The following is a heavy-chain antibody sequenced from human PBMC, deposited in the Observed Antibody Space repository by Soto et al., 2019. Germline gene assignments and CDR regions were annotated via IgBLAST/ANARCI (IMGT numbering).Heavy chain of an antibody. CDR1: GGSISSGGYY. V-gene: IGHV4-31*03. CDR2: IYYSGST. J-gene: IGHJ4*02. Sequence: QVQLQESGPGLVKPSQTLSLTCTVSGGSISSGGYYWSWIRQHPGKGLEWIGYIYYSGSTYYNPSLKSRVTISVDTSKNQFSLKLSSVTAADTAVYYCARAWLIQLWYYFDYWGQGTLVTVSS. D-gene: IGHD5-18*01. CDR3: ARAWLIQLWYYFDY.